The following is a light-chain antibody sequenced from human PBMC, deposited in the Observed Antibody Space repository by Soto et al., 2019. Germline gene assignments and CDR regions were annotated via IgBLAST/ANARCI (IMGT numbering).Light chain of an antibody. J-gene: IGKJ1*01. CDR3: LQHNSYPWT. CDR1: QFISTS. CDR2: AAS. Sequence: DIQLTQSPSFLSASIGDSVTITCRASQFISTSLAWYQVKPGKAPKLLIYAASTLESGVPSSFSATVSGTEFSLTITSLQPEDFATYYCLQHNSYPWTFGQGTKVDIK. V-gene: IGKV1-9*01.